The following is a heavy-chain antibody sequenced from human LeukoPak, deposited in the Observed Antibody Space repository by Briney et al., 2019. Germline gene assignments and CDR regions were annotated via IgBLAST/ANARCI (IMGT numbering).Heavy chain of an antibody. CDR2: ISGSGGST. CDR3: AKDRAYYYDSSGYYLDV. V-gene: IGHV3-23*01. D-gene: IGHD3-22*01. CDR1: GFTFSSYA. J-gene: IGHJ6*02. Sequence: GASLRLSCAASGFTFSSYAMSWVRQAPGKGLEWVSAISGSGGSTYHADSVKGRFTISRDNSKNTLYLQMNSLRAEDTAVYYCAKDRAYYYDSSGYYLDVWGQGTTVTVSS.